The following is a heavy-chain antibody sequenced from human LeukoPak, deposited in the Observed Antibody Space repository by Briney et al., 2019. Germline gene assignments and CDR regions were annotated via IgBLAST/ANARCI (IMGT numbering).Heavy chain of an antibody. J-gene: IGHJ4*02. CDR3: ARGESSDCTCIDY. D-gene: IGHD2-21*02. V-gene: IGHV3-53*01. CDR2: IHGDGST. Sequence: GGSLRLSCAASGFTVSSRYMSWVRQAPGKGLEWVSVIHGDGSTYYADSVKGRFTISRDNSKNTLYLQMNSLRAEDTAVYYCARGESSDCTCIDYWGQGALVSVSS. CDR1: GFTVSSRY.